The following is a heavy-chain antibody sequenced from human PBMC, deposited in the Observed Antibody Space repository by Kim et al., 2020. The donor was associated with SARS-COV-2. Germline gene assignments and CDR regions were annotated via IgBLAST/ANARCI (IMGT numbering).Heavy chain of an antibody. Sequence: SETLSLTCTVSGGSISSGDYYWSWIRQPPGKGLEWIGYIYYSGSTYYNPSLKSRVTISVDTSKNQFSLKLSSVTAADTAVYYCARESFRRGIAAAGTFDYWGQGTLVTVSS. V-gene: IGHV4-30-4*01. CDR3: ARESFRRGIAAAGTFDY. CDR1: GGSISSGDYY. D-gene: IGHD6-13*01. J-gene: IGHJ4*02. CDR2: IYYSGST.